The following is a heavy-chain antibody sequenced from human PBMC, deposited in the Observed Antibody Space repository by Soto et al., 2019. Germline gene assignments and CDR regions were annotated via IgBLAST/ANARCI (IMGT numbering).Heavy chain of an antibody. CDR3: ARVSSFGGLAPYYYYGMDV. D-gene: IGHD3-10*01. J-gene: IGHJ6*02. Sequence: EVQLVETGGGLIQPGGSLRLSCAASGFTVSSNYMSWVRQAPGKGLEWVSVIYSGGSTYYADSVKGRFTISRDNTKNTLYPQMTSLRAEDTAVYYCARVSSFGGLAPYYYYGMDVWGQGTTVTVSS. CDR2: IYSGGST. CDR1: GFTVSSNY. V-gene: IGHV3-53*02.